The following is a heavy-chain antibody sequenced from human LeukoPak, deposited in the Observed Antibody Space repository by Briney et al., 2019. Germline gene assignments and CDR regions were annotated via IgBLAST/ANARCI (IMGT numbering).Heavy chain of an antibody. J-gene: IGHJ4*02. Sequence: TGGPLRLSCAASGFTFSSCSMNWVRQAPGKGLEWVSYISSSSSTIYYADSVKGRFTISRDNAKNSLYLQMNSLRAEDTALYHCAKPSTTGTPRGEYYFDYWGQGTLVTVSS. D-gene: IGHD1-1*01. CDR3: AKPSTTGTPRGEYYFDY. CDR1: GFTFSSCS. CDR2: ISSSSSTI. V-gene: IGHV3-48*04.